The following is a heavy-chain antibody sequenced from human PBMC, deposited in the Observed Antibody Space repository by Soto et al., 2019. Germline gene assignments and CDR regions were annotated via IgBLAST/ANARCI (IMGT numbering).Heavy chain of an antibody. CDR2: ISYDGSNK. D-gene: IGHD3-3*02. J-gene: IGHJ5*02. V-gene: IGHV3-30*18. CDR1: GFTFSSYG. Sequence: PGGSLRLSCAASGFTFSSYGMHWVRQAPGKGLEWVAVISYDGSNKYYADSVKGRFAISRDNSKNTLYLQMNSLRAEDTAVYYCAKEWHYNWFDPWGQGTLVTVSS. CDR3: AKEWHYNWFDP.